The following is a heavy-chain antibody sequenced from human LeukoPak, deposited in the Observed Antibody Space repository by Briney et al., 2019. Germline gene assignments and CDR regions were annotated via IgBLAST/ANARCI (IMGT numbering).Heavy chain of an antibody. D-gene: IGHD5-18*01. CDR2: ISAYNGNT. J-gene: IGHJ4*02. V-gene: IGHV1-18*01. CDR1: GYTFTNYG. CDR3: TRSWIQLWTPDFDH. Sequence: ASVKVSCKASGYTFTNYGISWVRQAPGQGLEWMGWISAYNGNTNYAQKLQGRVTMTTDTSTSTAYMELRSLRSDDTAIYYCTRSWIQLWTPDFDHWGQGTLVTVSS.